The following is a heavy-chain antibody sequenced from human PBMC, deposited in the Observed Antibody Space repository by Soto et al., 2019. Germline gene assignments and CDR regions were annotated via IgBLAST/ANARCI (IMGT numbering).Heavy chain of an antibody. CDR3: ARDGPYYYGSGSYPLDY. V-gene: IGHV4-31*03. Sequence: SETLSLTCTVSGGSISSGGYYWSWIRQHPGKGLEWIGYIYYSGSTYYNPSLKSRVTISVDTSKNQFSLKLSSVTAADTAVYYCARDGPYYYGSGSYPLDYWGQGTLVTVSS. D-gene: IGHD3-10*01. CDR1: GGSISSGGYY. CDR2: IYYSGST. J-gene: IGHJ4*02.